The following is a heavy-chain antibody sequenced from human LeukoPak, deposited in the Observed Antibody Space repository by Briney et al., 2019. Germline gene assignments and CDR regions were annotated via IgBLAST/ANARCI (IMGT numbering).Heavy chain of an antibody. CDR2: ISSSSSTI. D-gene: IGHD3-10*01. CDR3: ARDKEYGSGSFDY. V-gene: IGHV3-48*01. J-gene: IGHJ4*02. CDR1: GFTFSSYS. Sequence: GGSLRLSCAASGFTFSSYSMNWVRQAPGKGLEWVSYISSSSSTIYYADSVKGRFTISRDNAKNSLYLQMNSLRAEDTAVYYCARDKEYGSGSFDYWGQGTLVTVSS.